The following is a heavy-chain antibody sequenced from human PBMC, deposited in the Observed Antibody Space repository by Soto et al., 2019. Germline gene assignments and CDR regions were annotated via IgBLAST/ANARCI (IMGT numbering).Heavy chain of an antibody. CDR3: ARVWGGAFDI. V-gene: IGHV4-59*01. CDR1: GGPISSYY. CDR2: IYYSGST. D-gene: IGHD3-10*01. Sequence: SETLSLTCTVSGGPISSYYWSWIRQPPGKGLEWIGYIYYSGSTNYNPSLKSRDTISVDTSKNQFSLKLSSVTAADTAVYYCARVWGGAFDIWGQGTMVTVSS. J-gene: IGHJ3*02.